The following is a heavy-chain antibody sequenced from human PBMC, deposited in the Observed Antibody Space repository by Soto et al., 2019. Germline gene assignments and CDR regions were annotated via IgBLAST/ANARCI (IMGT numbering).Heavy chain of an antibody. V-gene: IGHV4-31*02. CDR1: GGSINSGDYY. Sequence: VQLRESGPGLVKPSQTLSLTCTVSGGSINSGDYYWSWIRQHPGKDLEWIGFTDYSGSTYYNPSLRSRLTISVDTSKNQFSLRLNSVTAADSAVYYCARAIAVTTPWFDPWGQGTLVTVSS. D-gene: IGHD4-17*01. CDR2: TDYSGST. J-gene: IGHJ5*02. CDR3: ARAIAVTTPWFDP.